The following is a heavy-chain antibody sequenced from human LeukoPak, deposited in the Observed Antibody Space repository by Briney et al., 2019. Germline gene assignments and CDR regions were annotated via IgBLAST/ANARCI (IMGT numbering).Heavy chain of an antibody. Sequence: PSETLSLTCAVYGGSFSGYYWSWIRQPPGKGLEWIGEINHSGSTNYNPSLKSRVTISVDTSKNQFSLKLSSVTAADTAVYYCARDSTIFGVVIDYWGQGTLVTVSS. CDR1: GGSFSGYY. CDR3: ARDSTIFGVVIDY. V-gene: IGHV4-34*01. CDR2: INHSGST. D-gene: IGHD3-3*01. J-gene: IGHJ4*02.